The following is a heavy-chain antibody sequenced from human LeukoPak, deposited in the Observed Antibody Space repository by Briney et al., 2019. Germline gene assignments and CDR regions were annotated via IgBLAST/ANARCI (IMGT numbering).Heavy chain of an antibody. CDR2: ISGSGRST. CDR3: AKPVTIFGVVVGDFFDY. J-gene: IGHJ4*02. V-gene: IGHV3-23*01. D-gene: IGHD3-3*01. Sequence: PGGSLRLSRGASGFTFSSYAMSWVRQAPGKGLEWVSGISGSGRSTYYADSVKGRFTISRDNSKNTLYLQMNSLRAEDTAVYYCAKPVTIFGVVVGDFFDYWGQGTLVTVSS. CDR1: GFTFSSYA.